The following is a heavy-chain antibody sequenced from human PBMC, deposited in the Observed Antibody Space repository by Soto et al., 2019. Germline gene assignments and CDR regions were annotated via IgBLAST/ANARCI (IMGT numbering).Heavy chain of an antibody. CDR3: AKGPASYSYGYYFDY. CDR1: GFTFSSYG. J-gene: IGHJ4*02. Sequence: GGSLRLSCAASGFTFSSYGMHWVRQAPGKGLEWVAVISYDGSNKYYADSVKGRFTISRDNSKNTLYLQMNSLRAEDTAVYYCAKGPASYSYGYYFDYWGQGTLVTVSS. CDR2: ISYDGSNK. V-gene: IGHV3-30*18. D-gene: IGHD5-18*01.